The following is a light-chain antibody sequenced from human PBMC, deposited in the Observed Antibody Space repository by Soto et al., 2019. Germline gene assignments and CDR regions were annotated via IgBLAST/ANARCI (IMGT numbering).Light chain of an antibody. J-gene: IGKJ4*01. V-gene: IGKV3-20*01. CDR3: QQYSSSPLT. CDR1: QSVSSNY. Sequence: EIVLTQSPDTLSLSPGERATLSCRASQSVSSNYLAWYQQKPGQAPRLLISGASSRPTGLPDRFSGGGSGTDFTLTISRLEPEDFAVYYGQQYSSSPLTFGGGTKVEIK. CDR2: GAS.